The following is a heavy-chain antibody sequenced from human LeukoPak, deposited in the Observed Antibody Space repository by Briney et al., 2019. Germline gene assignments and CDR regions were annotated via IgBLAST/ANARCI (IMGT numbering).Heavy chain of an antibody. CDR1: GFTFDDYA. D-gene: IGHD6-6*01. V-gene: IGHV3-9*01. CDR3: ATLGEYSSSSFLRYYYGMDV. CDR2: ISWNSGSI. Sequence: GRSLRLSCAASGFTFDDYAMHWVRQAPGKGLEWVSCISWNSGSIGYADSVKGRFTISRDNAKNSLYLQMNSLRAEDTALYYCATLGEYSSSSFLRYYYGMDVWGQGITVTVSS. J-gene: IGHJ6*02.